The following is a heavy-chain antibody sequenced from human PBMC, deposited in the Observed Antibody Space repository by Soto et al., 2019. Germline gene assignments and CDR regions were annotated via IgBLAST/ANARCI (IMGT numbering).Heavy chain of an antibody. J-gene: IGHJ4*02. V-gene: IGHV1-69*06. CDR3: ARGRVIRGFSPSHFVL. CDR2: IIPLYGTV. Sequence: QAHLAQSGAEVKKPGSSVTVSCKASGGTFNSYGISWVRQAPGQGLDWMGVIIPLYGTVNYAQKFQGRVSITADTSTSTAYMDLNSLGSDDTAVYYCARGRVIRGFSPSHFVLLGQGTQVTVSS. CDR1: GGTFNSYG. D-gene: IGHD3-10*01.